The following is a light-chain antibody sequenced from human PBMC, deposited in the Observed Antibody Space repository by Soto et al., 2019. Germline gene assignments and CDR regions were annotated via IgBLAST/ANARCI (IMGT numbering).Light chain of an antibody. V-gene: IGLV2-14*01. J-gene: IGLJ1*01. CDR3: LSFTTTSTHV. CDR1: ISDIGAYDY. CDR2: EVN. Sequence: QSLLTQPACLSGSPGQSITISCTGTISDIGAYDYVSWFQHHPGKAPKLMISEVNNRPSGVSNRFSGSKSGNTAYLTISGLQVEDEAEYFCLSFTTTSTHVFGTGTKVTVL.